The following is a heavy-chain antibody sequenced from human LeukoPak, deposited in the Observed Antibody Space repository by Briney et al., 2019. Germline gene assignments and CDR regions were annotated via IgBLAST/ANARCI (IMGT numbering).Heavy chain of an antibody. V-gene: IGHV3-23*01. J-gene: IGHJ4*02. CDR1: GFTFSSYA. CDR3: AKAKTYYDFWSGYPFDY. Sequence: PGGSLRLSCAASGFTFSSYAMSWVRQAPGKGLEWVSAISGSGGSTYYADSVKGRFTISRDNSKNTLYLQMNSLRAEDTAVYYCAKAKTYYDFWSGYPFDYWGQGTLVTVSS. D-gene: IGHD3-3*01. CDR2: ISGSGGST.